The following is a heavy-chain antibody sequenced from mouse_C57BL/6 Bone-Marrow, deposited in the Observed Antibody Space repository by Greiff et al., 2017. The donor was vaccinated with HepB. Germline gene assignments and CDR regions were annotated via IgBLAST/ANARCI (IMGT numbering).Heavy chain of an antibody. Sequence: VKLQESGPGLVAPSQSLSITCTVSGFSLTSYGVSWVRQPPGKGLERLGVIWGDGSTNYHSALISRLSISKDNSKSQVFLKLNSLQTDDTAIYYCARKDYGRDYYAMDYWGQGTSVTVSS. J-gene: IGHJ4*01. D-gene: IGHD2-4*01. CDR1: GFSLTSYG. CDR2: IWGDGST. V-gene: IGHV2-3*01. CDR3: ARKDYGRDYYAMDY.